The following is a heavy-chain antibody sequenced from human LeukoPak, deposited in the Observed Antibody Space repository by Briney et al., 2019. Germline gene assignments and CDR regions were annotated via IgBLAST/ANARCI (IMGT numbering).Heavy chain of an antibody. V-gene: IGHV4-39*01. Sequence: SETLSLTCTVSGGSISSSSYYWGWIRQPPGKGLEWIGSIYYSGSTYYNPSLKSRVTISVDTSKNQFSLKLSSVTAADTAVYHCARQRSSTSCYFDYWGQGTLVTVSS. J-gene: IGHJ4*02. CDR3: ARQRSSTSCYFDY. D-gene: IGHD2-2*01. CDR1: GGSISSSSYY. CDR2: IYYSGST.